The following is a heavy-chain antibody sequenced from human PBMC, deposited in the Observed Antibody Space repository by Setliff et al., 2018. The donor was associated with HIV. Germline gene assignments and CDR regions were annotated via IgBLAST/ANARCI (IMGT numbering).Heavy chain of an antibody. J-gene: IGHJ4*02. D-gene: IGHD1-26*01. V-gene: IGHV1-46*01. Sequence: ASVMVSCKTSGYSFTTYYIHWMRQAPGQGLEWVGLMYTSGGGAKYAQKFQGRVTMTRDTSTRTVYMELSSLRSEDTAVYYCARVEGATATLTDWGQGTQVTVSS. CDR2: MYTSGGGA. CDR3: ARVEGATATLTD. CDR1: GYSFTTYY.